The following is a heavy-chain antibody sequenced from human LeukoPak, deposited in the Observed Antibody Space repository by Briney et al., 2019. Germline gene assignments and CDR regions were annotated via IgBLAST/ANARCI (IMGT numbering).Heavy chain of an antibody. D-gene: IGHD3-3*01. CDR1: GYTLTELS. CDR3: ATGGYDFWSGTTPRYMDV. J-gene: IGHJ6*03. V-gene: IGHV1-24*01. CDR2: FDPEDGET. Sequence: ASVKVSCKVSGYTLTELSMHWVRQAPGKGLEWMGGFDPEDGETIYAQKFQGRVTMTEDTSTDTAYMELSSLRSEDTAVYYCATGGYDFWSGTTPRYMDVWGKGTTVTVSS.